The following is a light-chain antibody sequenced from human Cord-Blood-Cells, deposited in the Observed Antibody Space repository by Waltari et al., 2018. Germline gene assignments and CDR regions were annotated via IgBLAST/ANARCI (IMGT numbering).Light chain of an antibody. Sequence: QSALTQPASLSGSPGPSITISCPGTRSDVGGYNYLSWYQQHPGKAPKLMHYDVSKRPSGVSNRFSCSKSGNTASLTISGLQAEDEADYYCSSYTSSSTWVFGGGTKLTVL. CDR3: SSYTSSSTWV. V-gene: IGLV2-14*01. CDR2: DVS. CDR1: RSDVGGYNY. J-gene: IGLJ3*02.